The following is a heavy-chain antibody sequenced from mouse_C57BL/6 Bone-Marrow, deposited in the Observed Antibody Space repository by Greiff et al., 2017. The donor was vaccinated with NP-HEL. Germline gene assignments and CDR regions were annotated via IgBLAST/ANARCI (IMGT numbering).Heavy chain of an antibody. J-gene: IGHJ2*01. CDR3: ARALLRGNYFDY. CDR1: GYTFTTYP. CDR2: FHPYNDDT. V-gene: IGHV1-47*01. D-gene: IGHD1-1*01. Sequence: QVQLQQSGAELVKPGASVTMSCKASGYTFTTYPIEWMTQNHGKSLEWIGNFHPYNDDTKYNEKFKGKATLTVEKSSSTVYLELSRLTSDASAFYYGARALLRGNYFDYWGQGTTLTVSS.